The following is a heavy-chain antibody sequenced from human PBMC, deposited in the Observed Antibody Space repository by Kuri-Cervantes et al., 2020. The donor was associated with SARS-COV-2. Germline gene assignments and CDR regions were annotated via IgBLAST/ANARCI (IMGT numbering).Heavy chain of an antibody. CDR3: ARGHYGYESPSQFLYYFDY. J-gene: IGHJ4*02. CDR2: ISSSSSYI. D-gene: IGHD5-18*01. Sequence: GESLKISCAASGFTFSSYSMDWVRQAPGKGLEWVSSISSSSSYIYYADSVKGRFTISRDNAKNSLYLQMNSLRAEDTAVYYCARGHYGYESPSQFLYYFDYWGQGTRVTVSS. V-gene: IGHV3-21*01. CDR1: GFTFSSYS.